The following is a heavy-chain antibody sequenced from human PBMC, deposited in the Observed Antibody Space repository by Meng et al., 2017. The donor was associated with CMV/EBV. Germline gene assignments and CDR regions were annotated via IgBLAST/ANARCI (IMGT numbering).Heavy chain of an antibody. Sequence: SGHVLVQPSQTTSMRCAISGDSGSSNSAAWNWIRQSPARGLEWLGRTYYRSKWYNDYAVSVKSRITINPDTSKNQFSLQLNSVTPEDTAVYYCARDPHSSSWYGWFDPWGQGTLVTVSS. CDR1: GDSGSSNSAA. CDR3: ARDPHSSSWYGWFDP. V-gene: IGHV6-1*01. J-gene: IGHJ5*02. D-gene: IGHD6-13*01. CDR2: TYYRSKWYN.